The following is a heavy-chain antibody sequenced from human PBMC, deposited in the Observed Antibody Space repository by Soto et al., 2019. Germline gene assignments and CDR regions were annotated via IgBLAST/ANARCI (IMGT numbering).Heavy chain of an antibody. V-gene: IGHV1-69*02. CDR1: GGTFSSYT. Sequence: ASVKVSCKASGGTFSSYTISWVRQAPGQGLEWMGRIIPILGIANYAQKFQGRVTITADKSTSTAYMELSSLRSEDTAVYYCARYFYGAGSYRFDYWGQGSLVIVSS. J-gene: IGHJ4*02. CDR3: ARYFYGAGSYRFDY. CDR2: IIPILGIA. D-gene: IGHD3-10*01.